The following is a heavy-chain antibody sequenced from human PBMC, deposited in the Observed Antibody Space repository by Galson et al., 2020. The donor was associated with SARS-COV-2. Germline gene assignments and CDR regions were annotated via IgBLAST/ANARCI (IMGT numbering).Heavy chain of an antibody. CDR2: INHSGIT. V-gene: IGHV4-34*01. CDR1: GGSFSGYY. Sequence: ETSETLSLTCAVYGGSFSGYYWSWIRQPPGKGLEWIGEINHSGITNYSPSLKSRVTISVDTSKNQFSLKLSSVTAADTAVYYCARVRQGDPWGQGTLVTVSS. CDR3: ARVRQGDP. J-gene: IGHJ5*02.